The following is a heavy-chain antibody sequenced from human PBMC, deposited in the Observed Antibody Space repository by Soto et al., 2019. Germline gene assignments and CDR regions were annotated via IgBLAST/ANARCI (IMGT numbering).Heavy chain of an antibody. J-gene: IGHJ6*02. Sequence: SETLSLTCTVSGGSISSGGYYWSWIRQHPGKGLEWIGYIYYSGSTYYNPSLKSRVTISVDTSKNQFSLKLSSVTAADTAVYYCARDRAPMIVVGSAYGMDVWGQGTTVTVSS. CDR1: GGSISSGGYY. V-gene: IGHV4-31*03. D-gene: IGHD3-22*01. CDR3: ARDRAPMIVVGSAYGMDV. CDR2: IYYSGST.